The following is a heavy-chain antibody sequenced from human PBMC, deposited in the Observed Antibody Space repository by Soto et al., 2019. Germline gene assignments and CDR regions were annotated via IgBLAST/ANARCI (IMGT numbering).Heavy chain of an antibody. CDR2: ISGSGGST. CDR1: GFTFSSYA. V-gene: IGHV3-23*01. J-gene: IGHJ6*03. CDR3: AKVLPPILNYYYYYMDV. Sequence: GGSLRLSCAASGFTFSSYAMSWVRQAPGKGLEWVSAISGSGGSTYYADSVKGRFTISRDNSKNTLYLQMNSLRAEDTAVYYCAKVLPPILNYYYYYMDVWGKGTTVTVSS.